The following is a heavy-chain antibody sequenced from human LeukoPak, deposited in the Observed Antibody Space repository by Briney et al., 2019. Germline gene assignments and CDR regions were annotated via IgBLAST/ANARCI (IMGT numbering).Heavy chain of an antibody. CDR2: ISGDGGST. D-gene: IGHD3-22*01. CDR3: AKDYYDSSYYYYED. V-gene: IGHV3-43*02. J-gene: IGHJ4*02. Sequence: GGSLRLSCAASGFTFDDHAMHWVRQVPGKGLEWVSLISGDGGSTNYADSVKGRFTISRDNSKNSLYLQMNSLRSEDTALYYCAKDYYDSSYYYYEDWGQGTLVTVSS. CDR1: GFTFDDHA.